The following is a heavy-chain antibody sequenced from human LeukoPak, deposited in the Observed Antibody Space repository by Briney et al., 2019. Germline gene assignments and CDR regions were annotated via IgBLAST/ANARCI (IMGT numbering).Heavy chain of an antibody. CDR2: IYYSRST. CDR3: ARGLARTSMVTRGGVRFDY. J-gene: IGHJ4*02. V-gene: IGHV4-59*01. Sequence: SETLSLTCTVSGGSITESYWSWIRQSPGKGLEWIGHIYYSRSTNYNSSLKSRVTMSLDTSKNQVSLRLSSVTAADTAVYYCARGLARTSMVTRGGVRFDYWGQGTLVTVSS. CDR1: GGSITESY. D-gene: IGHD5-18*01.